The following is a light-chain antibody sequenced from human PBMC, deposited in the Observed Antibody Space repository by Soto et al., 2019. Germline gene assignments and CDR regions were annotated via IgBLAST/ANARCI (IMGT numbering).Light chain of an antibody. CDR3: AAWNDTLGGVV. Sequence: QSVLTQPPSASGTPGQRVTISCSGSSSNIGSNYVYWYQQLPGTAPKLLIYRNNQRPSGVPDRFSGSKSGTSASLAISGPRSEDGADNYWAAWNDTLGGVVFGGGTKPTFL. CDR2: RNN. J-gene: IGLJ2*01. V-gene: IGLV1-47*01. CDR1: SSNIGSNY.